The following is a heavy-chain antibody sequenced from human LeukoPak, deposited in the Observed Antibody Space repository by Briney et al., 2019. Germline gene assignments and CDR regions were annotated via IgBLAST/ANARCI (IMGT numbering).Heavy chain of an antibody. D-gene: IGHD4-17*01. CDR3: AGGYGAAGRNFDY. V-gene: IGHV1-2*02. CDR2: INPNSGGT. J-gene: IGHJ4*02. CDR1: GYTFTGYY. Sequence: ASVKVSCKASGYTFTGYYMHWVRQAPGQGLEWMGWINPNSGGTNYAQKFQGRVTMTRDTSISTAYMELRSLRSDDTAVYYCAGGYGAAGRNFDYWGQGTLVTVSS.